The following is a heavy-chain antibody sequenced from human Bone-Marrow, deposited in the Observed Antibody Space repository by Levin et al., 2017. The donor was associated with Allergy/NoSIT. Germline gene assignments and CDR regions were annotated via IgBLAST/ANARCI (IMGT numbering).Heavy chain of an antibody. Sequence: GESLKISCKASGYTFTSYAMNWVRQAPGQGLEWMGWINTNTGNPTYAQGFTGRFVFSLDTSVSTAYLQISSLKAEDTAVYYCARTHNTIFGVVTGDYWGQGTLVTVSS. CDR1: GYTFTSYA. V-gene: IGHV7-4-1*02. D-gene: IGHD3-3*01. J-gene: IGHJ4*02. CDR3: ARTHNTIFGVVTGDY. CDR2: INTNTGNP.